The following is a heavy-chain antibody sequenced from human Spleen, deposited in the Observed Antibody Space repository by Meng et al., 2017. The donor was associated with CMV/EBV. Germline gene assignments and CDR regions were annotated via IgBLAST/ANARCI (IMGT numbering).Heavy chain of an antibody. Sequence: ASGFTFNNYGMYWVRQAPGKGLEWVAFIRYDGSNKYYSDSVKGRFTISRDNSKNTLYLQMNGLRVDDTAVYYCAKDRVAILGPLDFWGQGTLVTVSS. D-gene: IGHD5-12*01. CDR3: AKDRVAILGPLDF. V-gene: IGHV3-30*02. J-gene: IGHJ4*02. CDR1: GFTFNNYG. CDR2: IRYDGSNK.